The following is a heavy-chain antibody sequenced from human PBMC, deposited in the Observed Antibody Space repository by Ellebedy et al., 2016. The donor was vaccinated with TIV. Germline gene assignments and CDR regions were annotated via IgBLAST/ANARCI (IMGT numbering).Heavy chain of an antibody. Sequence: GGSLRLSCVASGFTFDTFAMTWVRQAPGKGLEWVSRIGGSGGSPMYADSVRGRFTISRYNSKNTLYLQMNSLRAEDTALYYCARVVDNAFDIWGQGTMVTVSS. D-gene: IGHD3-10*01. CDR3: ARVVDNAFDI. V-gene: IGHV3-23*01. J-gene: IGHJ3*02. CDR1: GFTFDTFA. CDR2: IGGSGGSP.